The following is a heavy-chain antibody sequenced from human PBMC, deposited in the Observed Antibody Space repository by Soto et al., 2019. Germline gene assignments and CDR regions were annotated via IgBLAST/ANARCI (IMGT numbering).Heavy chain of an antibody. CDR2: INHSGST. CDR1: GGSFSGYY. Sequence: QVQLQQWGAGLLKPSETLSLTCAVYGGSFSGYYWSWIRQPPGKGLEWIGEINHSGSTNYNPSLKSRVTISVDTSKNQFSLKLSSVTAADTAVYYCSRGGIVPAANPFDYWGQGTLVTVSS. D-gene: IGHD2-2*01. CDR3: SRGGIVPAANPFDY. J-gene: IGHJ4*02. V-gene: IGHV4-34*01.